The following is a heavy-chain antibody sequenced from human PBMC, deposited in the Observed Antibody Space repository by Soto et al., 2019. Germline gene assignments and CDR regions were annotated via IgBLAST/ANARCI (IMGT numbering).Heavy chain of an antibody. CDR2: IIPILGIA. Sequence: QVQLVQSGAEVKKPGSSVKVSCKASGGTFSSYTISWVRQAPGQGLEWMGRIIPILGIANYAQKFQGRVTITADKSTSTAHMELSSLRSEDTAVYYCERDPYGDGTCDYWGQGPLVTVSS. D-gene: IGHD4-17*01. CDR3: ERDPYGDGTCDY. CDR1: GGTFSSYT. J-gene: IGHJ4*02. V-gene: IGHV1-69*08.